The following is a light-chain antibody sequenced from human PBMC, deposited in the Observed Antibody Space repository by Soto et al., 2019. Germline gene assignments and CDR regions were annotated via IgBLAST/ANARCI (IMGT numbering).Light chain of an antibody. CDR1: SSNIGAGYD. CDR3: QSYDISLSGSV. J-gene: IGLJ3*02. Sequence: QSVLTQPPSVSGAPGQRVTISCTGSSSNIGAGYDVHWYQQLPGTAPKLLIYGNSNRPSGVPDRFSGSKSDTSASLAITGLQAEDEADYYCQSYDISLSGSVFGGGTKLTVL. V-gene: IGLV1-40*01. CDR2: GNS.